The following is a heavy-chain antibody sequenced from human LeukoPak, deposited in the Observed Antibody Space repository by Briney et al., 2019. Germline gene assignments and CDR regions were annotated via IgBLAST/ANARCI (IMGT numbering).Heavy chain of an antibody. Sequence: SETLSLTCAVYGGSFSGYYWSWIRQPPGKGLEWIGEINHSGSTNYNPSLKSRVTISVDTSKNQFSLKLSSVTAADTAVYYCARVQRYCSGTSCYRAPPNYYYGMDVWGQGTTVTVSS. CDR2: INHSGST. CDR1: GGSFSGYY. J-gene: IGHJ6*02. CDR3: ARVQRYCSGTSCYRAPPNYYYGMDV. D-gene: IGHD2-2*01. V-gene: IGHV4-34*01.